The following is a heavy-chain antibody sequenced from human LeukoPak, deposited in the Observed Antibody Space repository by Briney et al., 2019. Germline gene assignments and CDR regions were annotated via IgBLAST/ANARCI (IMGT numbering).Heavy chain of an antibody. V-gene: IGHV4-61*02. CDR1: GGSISSGSYY. CDR2: IYTSGST. J-gene: IGHJ3*02. Sequence: SETLSLTCTVSGGSISSGSYYWNWIRQPAGKGLEWIGRIYTSGSTNYNPSLKSRVTMSVDTSKNQFSLKLSSVTAADTAVYYCARHQLRFLEWYRSDAFDIWGQGTMVTVSS. CDR3: ARHQLRFLEWYRSDAFDI. D-gene: IGHD3-3*01.